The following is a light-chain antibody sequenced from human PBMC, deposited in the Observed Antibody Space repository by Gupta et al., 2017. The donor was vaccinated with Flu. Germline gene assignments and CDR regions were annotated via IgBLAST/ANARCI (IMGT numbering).Light chain of an antibody. V-gene: IGLV2-8*01. CDR1: SNDVGAYNY. Sequence: QSALTQPPSASGSPGQSVTISCTGTSNDVGAYNYVSWYQQRPGEAPKLILFEVIKRPSGVPDRFSGSRSGNTASLIVSDLQSEDEADYYCSSLAGTNSVVFGGGTSLTV. J-gene: IGLJ2*01. CDR2: EVI. CDR3: SSLAGTNSVV.